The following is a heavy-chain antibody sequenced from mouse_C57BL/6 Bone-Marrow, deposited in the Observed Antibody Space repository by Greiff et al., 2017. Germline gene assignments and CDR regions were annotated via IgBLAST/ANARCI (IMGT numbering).Heavy chain of an antibody. J-gene: IGHJ4*01. V-gene: IGHV2-9-1*01. CDR2: IWTGGGT. CDR1: GFSLTSYA. CDR3: ARERYGNYPYAMDY. D-gene: IGHD2-10*02. Sequence: VQGVESGPGLVAPSQSLSITCTVSGFSLTSYAISWVRQPPGKGLAWLGVIWTGGGTNYNSAHKSRLSISKDNSKSQVFLKMNSLQTDDTARYDCARERYGNYPYAMDYWGQGTSVTVSS.